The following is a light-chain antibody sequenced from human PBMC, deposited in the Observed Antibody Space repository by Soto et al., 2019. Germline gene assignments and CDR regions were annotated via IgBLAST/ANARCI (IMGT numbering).Light chain of an antibody. J-gene: IGKJ1*01. CDR2: AAT. CDR1: QGISNY. V-gene: IGKV1-27*01. Sequence: DVQMTQSPSSLSASVGDRVIITCRASQGISNYLVWYQHKPGSAPKVLIYAATTLQSGVPSRFSGSGSGTDFILTISSLQPEDVATYYCQKYNSAPWTFGQRTKVEIK. CDR3: QKYNSAPWT.